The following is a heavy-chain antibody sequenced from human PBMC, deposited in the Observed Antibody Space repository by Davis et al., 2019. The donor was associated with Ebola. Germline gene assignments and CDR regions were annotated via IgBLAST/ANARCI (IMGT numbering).Heavy chain of an antibody. CDR2: ISAYNGNT. Sequence: ASVKVSCKASGYSFTDDGISWVRQAPGQGLEWMGWISAYNGNTNYAQKLQGRVTMTTDTSTSTAYMELRSLRSDDTAVYYCARVRLWGGKAAAGREWFDPWGQGTLVTVSS. V-gene: IGHV1-18*01. CDR3: ARVRLWGGKAAAGREWFDP. CDR1: GYSFTDDG. J-gene: IGHJ5*02. D-gene: IGHD6-13*01.